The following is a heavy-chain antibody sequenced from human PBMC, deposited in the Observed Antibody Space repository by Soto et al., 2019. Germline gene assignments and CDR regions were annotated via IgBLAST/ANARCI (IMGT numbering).Heavy chain of an antibody. J-gene: IGHJ6*02. V-gene: IGHV1-69*13. CDR2: IIPIFRTP. Sequence: QIQLVQSGGEVKKPGASVKVSCKASGDTFDTFAISWVRQAPGQGLEWMGGIIPIFRTPDYAQKFQGRVTITADVSTSTAYMELSSLRSEDTAVYYCARNKDREQLGGNYYYALDVWGQGTTVTVSS. CDR3: ARNKDREQLGGNYYYALDV. CDR1: GDTFDTFA. D-gene: IGHD1-1*01.